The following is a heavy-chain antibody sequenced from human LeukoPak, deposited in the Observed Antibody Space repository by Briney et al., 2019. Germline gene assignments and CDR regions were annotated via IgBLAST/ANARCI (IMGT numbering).Heavy chain of an antibody. CDR1: GYTFTGYY. CDR3: ARSSRSTVTTGY. J-gene: IGHJ4*02. CDR2: INPNSGGT. Sequence: ASVKVSCKASGYTFTGYYMHWVRQAPGQGLEWMGWINPNSGGTNYAQKFQGRVTMTRDTSISTAYMELSSLRSEDTAVYYCARSSRSTVTTGYWGQGTLVTVSS. V-gene: IGHV1-2*02. D-gene: IGHD4-17*01.